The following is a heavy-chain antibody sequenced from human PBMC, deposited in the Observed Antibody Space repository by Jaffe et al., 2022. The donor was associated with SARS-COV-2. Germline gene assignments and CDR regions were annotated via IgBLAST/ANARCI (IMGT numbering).Heavy chain of an antibody. Sequence: EVQLLESGGGLVQPGGSLRLSCAASGFTFSSYAMSWVRQAPGKGLEWVSAISGSGGSTYYADSVKGRFTISRDNSKNTLYLQMNSLRAEDTAVYYCAKDPRALRFLEWLSLFDYWGQGTLVTVSS. V-gene: IGHV3-23*01. CDR1: GFTFSSYA. D-gene: IGHD3-3*01. CDR2: ISGSGGST. J-gene: IGHJ4*02. CDR3: AKDPRALRFLEWLSLFDY.